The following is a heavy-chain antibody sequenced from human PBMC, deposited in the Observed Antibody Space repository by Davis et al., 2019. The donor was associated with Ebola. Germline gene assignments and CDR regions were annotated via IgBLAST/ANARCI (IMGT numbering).Heavy chain of an antibody. D-gene: IGHD3-10*01. V-gene: IGHV1-46*01. Sequence: ALVKVSCKASGYTFTSYYMHWVRQAPGQGLEWLGIIHPIGGSTNYAQKFQGRVTMTRDTSTSTVYMDLSSLRSEDTAVYYCARGLWFTGPPTYGLDVWGQGTTVTVSS. CDR3: ARGLWFTGPPTYGLDV. CDR2: IHPIGGST. CDR1: GYTFTSYY. J-gene: IGHJ6*02.